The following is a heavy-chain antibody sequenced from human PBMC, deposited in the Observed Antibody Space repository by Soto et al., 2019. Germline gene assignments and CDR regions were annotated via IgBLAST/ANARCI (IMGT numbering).Heavy chain of an antibody. Sequence: SETLSLTCTVSGDSITSYNWNWLRQPQGKGLEWIGYVYYSGSTYYNPSLKSRVTISVDMSKNQFSPKLSSVTAADTAVYYCAREATIAARLDSWGQGTLVTVS. CDR3: AREATIAARLDS. CDR1: GDSITSYN. D-gene: IGHD6-6*01. J-gene: IGHJ4*02. CDR2: VYYSGST. V-gene: IGHV4-59*12.